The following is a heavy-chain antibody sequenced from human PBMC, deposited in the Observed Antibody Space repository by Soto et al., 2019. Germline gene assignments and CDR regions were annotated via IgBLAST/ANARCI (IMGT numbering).Heavy chain of an antibody. D-gene: IGHD6-6*01. CDR2: ISSDGSTT. J-gene: IGHJ3*01. V-gene: IGHV3-74*01. CDR1: GFTFSNYA. CDR3: ARIEYS. Sequence: GGSLRLSCAVSGFTFSNYAISWVRQAPGKGLVWVSRISSDGSTTTYADSVKGRFTISRDNAKNMVYLQMNSLRAEDTAVYYCARIEYSWGQGTMVT.